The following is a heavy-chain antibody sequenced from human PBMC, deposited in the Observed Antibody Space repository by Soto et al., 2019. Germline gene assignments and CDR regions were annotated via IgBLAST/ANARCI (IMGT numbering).Heavy chain of an antibody. CDR1: GYTLTELS. J-gene: IGHJ1*01. CDR3: ATVGGGGSEYFQH. D-gene: IGHD1-26*01. CDR2: FDPEDGET. V-gene: IGHV1-24*01. Sequence: ASVKVSCKVSGYTLTELSMHCVRQAPGKGLEWMGGFDPEDGETIYAQKFQGRVTMTEDTSTDTAYMELSSLRSEDTAVYYCATVGGGGSEYFQHWGQGTLVTVSS.